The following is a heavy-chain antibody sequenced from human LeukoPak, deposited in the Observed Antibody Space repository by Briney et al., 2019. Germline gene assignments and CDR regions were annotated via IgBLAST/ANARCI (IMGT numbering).Heavy chain of an antibody. CDR2: IYYSGTT. J-gene: IGHJ4*02. V-gene: IGHV4-59*01. Sequence: SETLSLTCTVSGGSINSYYWSWIRQPPGKGLEWIGYIYYSGTTNYNPSLKGRVTISVETSKNHFSLKLSSVTAADTAVYYCAREPNYEFWSDSIQPGYFDYWGRGTLVTVSS. D-gene: IGHD3-3*01. CDR3: AREPNYEFWSDSIQPGYFDY. CDR1: GGSINSYY.